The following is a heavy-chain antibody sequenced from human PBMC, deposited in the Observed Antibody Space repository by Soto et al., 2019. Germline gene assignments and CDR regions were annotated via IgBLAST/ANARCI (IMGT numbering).Heavy chain of an antibody. CDR3: ARDGRIAVAGSFDY. J-gene: IGHJ4*02. CDR1: GFTFSSYE. CDR2: ISSSGSTI. D-gene: IGHD6-19*01. V-gene: IGHV3-48*03. Sequence: ESGGGLVQPGGSLRLSCAASGFTFSSYEMNWVRQAPGKGLEWVSYISSSGSTIYYADSVKGRFTISRDNAKNSLYLQMNSLRAEDTAVYYCARDGRIAVAGSFDYWGQGTLVTVSS.